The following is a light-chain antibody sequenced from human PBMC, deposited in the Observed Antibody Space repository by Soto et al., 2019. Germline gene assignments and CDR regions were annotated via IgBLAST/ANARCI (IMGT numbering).Light chain of an antibody. V-gene: IGKV1-12*02. CDR3: QKANSFPFT. J-gene: IGKJ3*01. CDR1: QGISSS. CDR2: AAS. Sequence: DIQMTQSPSSVSASVGDRVTITCRVSQGISSSLAWYQQKAGKAPKLLIYAASSLQSGVPSRFSGSGSGTDFTLTISSLQPEDFATYYCQKANSFPFTFGPGTKVDIK.